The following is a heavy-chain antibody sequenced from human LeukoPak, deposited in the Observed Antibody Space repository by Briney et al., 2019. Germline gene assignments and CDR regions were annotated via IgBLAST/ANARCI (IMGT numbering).Heavy chain of an antibody. V-gene: IGHV4-31*03. J-gene: IGHJ5*02. Sequence: SETLSLTCTVSGDSISSGSYYWSWIRQHPGKGLEWIGYIHFSGSAHYTPSLKSRVTISIDTSENQFSLKLSSVTAADTAVYYCARLRAVADWFDPWGQGTLVTVSS. D-gene: IGHD6-19*01. CDR3: ARLRAVADWFDP. CDR1: GDSISSGSYY. CDR2: IHFSGSA.